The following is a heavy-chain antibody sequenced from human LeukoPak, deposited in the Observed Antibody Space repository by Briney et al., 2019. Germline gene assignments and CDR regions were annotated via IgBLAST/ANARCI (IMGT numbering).Heavy chain of an antibody. CDR3: AGDADTINWFFF. CDR1: GGSISSYY. J-gene: IGHJ5*01. CDR2: IYYSGST. V-gene: IGHV4-59*01. D-gene: IGHD2-2*01. Sequence: PSETLSLTCTVSGGSISSYYWSWIRQPPGKGLEWIGYIYYSGSTNYNPSLESRVTISVDTSKNQFSLKLTSVTAADTAVYYCAGDADTINWFFFWGQGTLVTVSS.